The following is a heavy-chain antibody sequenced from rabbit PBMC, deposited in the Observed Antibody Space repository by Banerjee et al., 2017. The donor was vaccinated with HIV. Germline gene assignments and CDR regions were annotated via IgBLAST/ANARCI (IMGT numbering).Heavy chain of an antibody. Sequence: QSLEESGGDLVKPGASLALTCTASGFSFSSGYYMCWVRQAPGKGLEWIACIYADNTGSTYYSNWAKGRFTISKTSSTTVALQMTSLTGADTATYFCARDPYAYADYAYTSAFDLWGPGTLVTVS. CDR2: IYADNTGST. D-gene: IGHD6-1*01. CDR1: GFSFSSGYY. CDR3: ARDPYAYADYAYTSAFDL. V-gene: IGHV1S40*01. J-gene: IGHJ4*01.